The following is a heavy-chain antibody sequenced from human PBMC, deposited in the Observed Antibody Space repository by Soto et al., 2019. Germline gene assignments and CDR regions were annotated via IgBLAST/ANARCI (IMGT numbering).Heavy chain of an antibody. Sequence: QVQLQESGPGLVKPSQTLSLTCTVSGGSISSGGFYWSWIRHHPGKGLEWIGHIYYSGSTYYNPSLKSQFIISVDTSKNHFSLKLGSVTAAAPAVYYCARGGGFGELLSIIDYWGQGTLVTVSS. CDR2: IYYSGST. D-gene: IGHD3-10*01. V-gene: IGHV4-31*01. CDR3: ARGGGFGELLSIIDY. CDR1: GGSISSGGFY. J-gene: IGHJ4*02.